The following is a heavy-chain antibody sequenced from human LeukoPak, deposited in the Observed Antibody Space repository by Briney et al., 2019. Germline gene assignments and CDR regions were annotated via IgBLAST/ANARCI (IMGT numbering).Heavy chain of an antibody. V-gene: IGHV3-13*01. CDR2: IGTAGDT. CDR3: ARASCSGGSCYLRYFDY. Sequence: GGSLRLSCAASGFTFSSYDMHCVRQATGKGLEWVSAIGTAGDTYYPGSVKGRFTISRENAKNSLYLQMDSLRAGDTAVYYCARASCSGGSCYLRYFDYWGQGTLVTVSS. D-gene: IGHD2-15*01. CDR1: GFTFSSYD. J-gene: IGHJ4*02.